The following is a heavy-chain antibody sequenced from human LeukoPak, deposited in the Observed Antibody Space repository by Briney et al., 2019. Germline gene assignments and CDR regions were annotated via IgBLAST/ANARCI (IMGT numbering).Heavy chain of an antibody. V-gene: IGHV4-34*01. CDR2: INHSGST. CDR1: GGAFSGYY. CDR3: ASRHCSGGSCYMTPFDY. J-gene: IGHJ4*02. D-gene: IGHD2-15*01. Sequence: LEDPSPTRAGFGGAFSGYYWRWIPQPPREGGGWIGGINHSGSTNYNPSLKSRVTISVDTSKSQFSLKLSSVTAADTAVYYCASRHCSGGSCYMTPFDYWGQGTLVTVSS.